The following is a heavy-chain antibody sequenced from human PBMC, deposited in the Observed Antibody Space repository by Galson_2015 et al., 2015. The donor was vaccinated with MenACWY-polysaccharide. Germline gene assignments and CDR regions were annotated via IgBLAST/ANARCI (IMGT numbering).Heavy chain of an antibody. V-gene: IGHV3-69-1*01. D-gene: IGHD6-13*01. CDR1: GFTFSNYH. J-gene: IGHJ4*02. Sequence: SLRLSCAASGFTFSNYHMNWVRQAPGTGLEWASYISSSSTIYYADSVKGRFTISRDNAKNSLYLQMNSLRAEDTAVYYCARVRIASRSLDYWGQGTLVTVSS. CDR3: ARVRIASRSLDY. CDR2: ISSSSTI.